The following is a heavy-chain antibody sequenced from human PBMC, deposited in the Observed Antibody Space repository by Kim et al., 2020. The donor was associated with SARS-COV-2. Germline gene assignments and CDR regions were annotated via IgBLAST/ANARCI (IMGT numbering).Heavy chain of an antibody. J-gene: IGHJ3*02. CDR2: IYYSGST. V-gene: IGHV4-61*01. CDR1: GGSVSSGSYY. CDR3: AREAPWVAGQDAFDI. D-gene: IGHD2-15*01. Sequence: SETLSLTCTVSGGSVSSGSYYWSWIRQPPGKGLEWIGYIYYSGSTNYNPSLKSRVTISVDTSKNQFSLKLSSVTAADTAVYYCAREAPWVAGQDAFDIWGQGTMVTVSS.